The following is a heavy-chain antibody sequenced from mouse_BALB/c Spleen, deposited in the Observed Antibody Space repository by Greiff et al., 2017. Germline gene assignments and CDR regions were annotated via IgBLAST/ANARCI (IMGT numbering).Heavy chain of an antibody. J-gene: IGHJ2*01. Sequence: ESGPGLVKPSQSLSLTCTVTGYSITSDYAWNWIRQFPGNKLEWMGYISYSGSTSYNPSLKSRISITRDTSKNQFFLQLNSVTTEDTATYYCARSEGSSSLFDYWGQGTTLTVSS. CDR3: ARSEGSSSLFDY. D-gene: IGHD1-1*01. CDR2: ISYSGST. CDR1: GYSITSDYA. V-gene: IGHV3-2*02.